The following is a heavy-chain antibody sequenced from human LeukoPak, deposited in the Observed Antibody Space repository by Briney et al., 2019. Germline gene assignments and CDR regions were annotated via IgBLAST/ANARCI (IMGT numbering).Heavy chain of an antibody. V-gene: IGHV5-51*01. J-gene: IGHJ5*02. CDR2: IYPGDSDT. Sequence: GESLKISCKGSGYSFTSYWIGWVRQMPGKGLEWMGIIYPGDSDTRYSPSFQGQVTISADKSISTAYLQWSSLKASDTAMYYCARLGRLRYFDWLSKLDPWGQGTLVTVSS. CDR3: ARLGRLRYFDWLSKLDP. CDR1: GYSFTSYW. D-gene: IGHD3-9*01.